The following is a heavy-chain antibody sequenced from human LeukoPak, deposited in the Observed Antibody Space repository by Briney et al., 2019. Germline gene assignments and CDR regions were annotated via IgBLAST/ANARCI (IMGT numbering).Heavy chain of an antibody. V-gene: IGHV4-59*01. CDR1: GGSISSYY. CDR3: ARGYYDSSGYLVDYFDY. J-gene: IGHJ4*02. D-gene: IGHD3-22*01. Sequence: SETLFLTCTVPGGSISSYYWSWIQQPPGKGLEWIGYIYYSRSTNYNPSLKSRVTISVDTSKNQFSLKLSSVTAADTAVYYCARGYYDSSGYLVDYFDYWGQGTLVTVSS. CDR2: IYYSRST.